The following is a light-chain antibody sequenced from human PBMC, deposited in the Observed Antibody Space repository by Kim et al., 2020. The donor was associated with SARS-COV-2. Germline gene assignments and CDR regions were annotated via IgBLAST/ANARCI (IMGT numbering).Light chain of an antibody. CDR3: QQSYNTPVT. J-gene: IGKJ2*01. CDR1: ENIRKY. Sequence: GDRVTITCRASENIRKYLNWYQQKPGKAPNVLIYGASSLQSGVPSRFSGSGSGRDFSLTINSLQPEDFATYYCQQSYNTPVTFGQGTKLEI. V-gene: IGKV1-39*01. CDR2: GAS.